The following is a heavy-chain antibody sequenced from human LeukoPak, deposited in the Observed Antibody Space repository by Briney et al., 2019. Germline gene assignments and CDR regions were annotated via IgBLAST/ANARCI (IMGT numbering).Heavy chain of an antibody. Sequence: HPGGSLRLSCAASGFTFSAYAMNWVRQAPGKGLEWVSSIIGRGTSAFYTDSVKGRFTISRDNSKNTLYLQMNSLRAEDTAVYYCARGSVGYYSVGFDYWGQGTLVTVSS. J-gene: IGHJ4*02. D-gene: IGHD3-10*02. V-gene: IGHV3-23*01. CDR1: GFTFSAYA. CDR2: IIGRGTSA. CDR3: ARGSVGYYSVGFDY.